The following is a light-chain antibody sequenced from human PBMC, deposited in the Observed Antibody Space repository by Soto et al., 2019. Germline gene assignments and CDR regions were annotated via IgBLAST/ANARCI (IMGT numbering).Light chain of an antibody. CDR2: DAS. V-gene: IGKV3-11*01. J-gene: IGKJ1*01. CDR1: QSVNFY. CDR3: QQRSNPTWT. Sequence: EIVLTQSPATLSLSPGERATLSCRASQSVNFYLAWYQQKSGQAPRLLIYDASNRATGIPARFSGSGSGTDFTLTISSLEPEDFAVYYCQQRSNPTWTFGQGTKAEIK.